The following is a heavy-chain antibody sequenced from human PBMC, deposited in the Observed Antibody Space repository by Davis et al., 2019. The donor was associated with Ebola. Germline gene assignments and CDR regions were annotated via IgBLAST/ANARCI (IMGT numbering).Heavy chain of an antibody. CDR2: IWYDGSNK. D-gene: IGHD3-10*01. V-gene: IGHV3-33*06. J-gene: IGHJ5*02. Sequence: GESLKISCAASGFTFSSYGMHWVRQAPGKGLEWVAVIWYDGSNKYYADSVKGRFTISRDNSKNTLYLQMNSLRAEDTAVYYCAKDKGDVVVMVPANLFDPWGQGTLVIVSS. CDR1: GFTFSSYG. CDR3: AKDKGDVVVMVPANLFDP.